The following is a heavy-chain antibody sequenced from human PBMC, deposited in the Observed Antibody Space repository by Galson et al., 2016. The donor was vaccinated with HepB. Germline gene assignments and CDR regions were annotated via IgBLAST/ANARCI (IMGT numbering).Heavy chain of an antibody. CDR1: GFMFNAYA. CDR2: ISGGGGNT. Sequence: SLRLSCAASGFMFNAYAVSWVRQAPGKGLEWVSSISGGGGNTYYADSVRDRFTISRDNSMNTLSLQMDSLRAEDTAVYYCAKDIHGYYRPFDSWGQGTLVTVSS. CDR3: AKDIHGYYRPFDS. J-gene: IGHJ4*02. D-gene: IGHD3-22*01. V-gene: IGHV3-23*01.